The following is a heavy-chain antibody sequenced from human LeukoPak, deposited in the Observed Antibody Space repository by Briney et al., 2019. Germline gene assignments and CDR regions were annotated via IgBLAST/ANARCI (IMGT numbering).Heavy chain of an antibody. D-gene: IGHD3-10*01. CDR1: GGSFSGYY. J-gene: IGHJ6*03. CDR3: ARSITMVRGVISNYYYYYYMDV. Sequence: SETLSLTCAVYGGSFSGYYWSWIRQPPGKGLEWIGEINHSGSTNYNPSLKSRVTISVDTSKNQFSLKLSSVTAADTAVYYCARSITMVRGVISNYYYYYYMDVWGKGTTVTISS. CDR2: INHSGST. V-gene: IGHV4-34*01.